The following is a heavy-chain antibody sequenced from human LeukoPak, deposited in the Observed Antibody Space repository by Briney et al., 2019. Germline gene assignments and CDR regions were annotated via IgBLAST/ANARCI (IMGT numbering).Heavy chain of an antibody. CDR3: AELGITMIGGV. CDR2: ISSSGSTI. CDR1: GFTFSNYW. V-gene: IGHV3-48*04. Sequence: GGSLRLFCAASGFTFSNYWMNWVRQAPGKGLEWVSYISSSGSTIYYADSVKGRFTISRDNAKNSLYLQMNSLRAEDTAVYYCAELGITMIGGVWGKGTTVTISS. D-gene: IGHD3-10*02. J-gene: IGHJ6*04.